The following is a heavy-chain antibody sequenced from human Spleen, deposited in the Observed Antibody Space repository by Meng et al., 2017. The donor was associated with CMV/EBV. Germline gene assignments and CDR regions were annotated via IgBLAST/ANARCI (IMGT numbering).Heavy chain of an antibody. CDR3: GRGYPYYFDY. Sequence: SETLSLTCTVSGGSISSGDYYWSWIRQPPGKGLEWIGYIYYSGSTYYNPSLKSRVTISVDTSKNQFSLKLSSVTAADAAVYYCGRGYPYYFDYWGQGTLVTVSS. J-gene: IGHJ4*02. CDR2: IYYSGST. D-gene: IGHD1-1*01. CDR1: GGSISSGDYY. V-gene: IGHV4-30-4*08.